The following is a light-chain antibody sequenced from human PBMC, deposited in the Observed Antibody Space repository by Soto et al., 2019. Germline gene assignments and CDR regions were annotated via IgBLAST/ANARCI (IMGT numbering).Light chain of an antibody. J-gene: IGKJ1*01. Sequence: EIVMTQSPATLSVSPGERATLSCMASQSVSSNLAWYQQKPGQAPRLLIYGASTRATGIPARFSGSGSGTAFTLNISSLQSEDFALYYCQQYNNWPPWTFGQGTKVDIK. CDR3: QQYNNWPPWT. V-gene: IGKV3-15*01. CDR2: GAS. CDR1: QSVSSN.